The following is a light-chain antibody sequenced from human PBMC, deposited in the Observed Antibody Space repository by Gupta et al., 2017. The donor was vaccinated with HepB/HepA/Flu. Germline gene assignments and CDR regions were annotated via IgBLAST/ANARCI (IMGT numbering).Light chain of an antibody. J-gene: IGKJ4*01. V-gene: IGKV2-28*01. CDR2: LGS. CDR1: QSLLHSNGFNY. CDR3: RQGLQTPIT. Sequence: DFVMTQSPLSLPVTPGEPASISCRSSQSLLHSNGFNYLDWYVQKPGQSPQILIYLGSNRASGVPDRFSGSGSGTNFTLKISRVEAEDVGVYYCRQGLQTPITFGGGTKVEIK.